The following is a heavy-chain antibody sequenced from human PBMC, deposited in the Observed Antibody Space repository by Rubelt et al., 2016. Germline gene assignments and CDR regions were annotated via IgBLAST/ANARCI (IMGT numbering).Heavy chain of an antibody. D-gene: IGHD3-10*01. CDR1: GFTFSSYG. CDR3: ARPGRGSRVGY. Sequence: EDGRGVVQPGRSLRLSCAASGFTFSSYGMHWVRQAPGKGLEWVAVISYDGSNKYYADSVKGRFTISRDNSKNTLYLQMNSLRAEDTAVYYCARPGRGSRVGYWGQGTLVTVSS. J-gene: IGHJ4*02. CDR2: ISYDGSNK. V-gene: IGHV3-30*03.